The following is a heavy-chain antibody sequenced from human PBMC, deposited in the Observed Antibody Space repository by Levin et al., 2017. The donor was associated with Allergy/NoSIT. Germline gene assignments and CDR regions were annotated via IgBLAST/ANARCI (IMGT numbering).Heavy chain of an antibody. CDR2: IKEDGSEK. CDR1: GFTFSNNR. D-gene: IGHD2/OR15-2a*01. J-gene: IGHJ4*02. V-gene: IGHV3-7*01. Sequence: SCVASGFTFSNNRMGWVRQAPGKGLEWVASIKEDGSEKYYVDSVKARFTVSRDNAKNSLFLQMNSLRAEDTAVYYCATLYFYFDNWGQGTLVTVSS. CDR3: ATLYFYFDN.